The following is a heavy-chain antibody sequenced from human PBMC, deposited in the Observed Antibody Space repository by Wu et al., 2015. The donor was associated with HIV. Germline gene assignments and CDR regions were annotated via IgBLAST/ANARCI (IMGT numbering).Heavy chain of an antibody. CDR1: GGTFKSYS. V-gene: IGHV1-69*13. CDR2: IIPTSRTT. CDR3: ARDAVREGYYYLDV. J-gene: IGHJ6*02. Sequence: QVHLVQSGAEVNKPGSSVKVSCKASGGTFKSYSISWVRQAPGQGLEWMGRIIPTSRTTNYAQKLQGRVTISADESATTAYMELSSLTSDDTAVYYCARDAVREGYYYLDVWGQGTMVTVSS. D-gene: IGHD3-10*01.